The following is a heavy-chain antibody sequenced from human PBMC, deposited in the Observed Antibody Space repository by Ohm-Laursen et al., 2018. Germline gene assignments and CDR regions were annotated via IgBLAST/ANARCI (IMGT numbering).Heavy chain of an antibody. D-gene: IGHD4-23*01. V-gene: IGHV1-46*01. J-gene: IGHJ4*02. CDR3: ARYSYGGSVNY. Sequence: SVKVSCKASGYTFTGYYMHWVRQAPGQGLEWMGLINTGGGSTSHAQKFQGRLTMTRDTSTSTVYMELSSLRSEDTAVYYCARYSYGGSVNYWGQGTLVTVSS. CDR1: GYTFTGYY. CDR2: INTGGGST.